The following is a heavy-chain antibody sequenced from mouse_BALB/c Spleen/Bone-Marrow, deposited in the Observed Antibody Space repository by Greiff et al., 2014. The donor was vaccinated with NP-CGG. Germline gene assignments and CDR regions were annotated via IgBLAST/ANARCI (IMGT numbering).Heavy chain of an antibody. CDR3: ATLTGTFDY. CDR2: IDPANGYT. Sequence: EVQLQQSGAELVKPGASVKLSCTASGFNIKDTYMNWVKQRAEQGLEWIGRIDPANGYTEYDPKFQGKATIIADTSSNTAYLQHGSLTSEDTAVYYCATLTGTFDYWAQGTTLTVSS. D-gene: IGHD4-1*01. V-gene: IGHV14-3*02. J-gene: IGHJ2*01. CDR1: GFNIKDTY.